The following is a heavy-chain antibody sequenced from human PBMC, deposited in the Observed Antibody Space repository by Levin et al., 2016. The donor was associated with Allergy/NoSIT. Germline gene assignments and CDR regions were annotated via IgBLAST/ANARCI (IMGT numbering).Heavy chain of an antibody. CDR3: TTVWYAYYYYYMDV. V-gene: IGHV3-15*01. CDR2: IKSKTDGGTT. D-gene: IGHD2-2*01. CDR1: GFTFSNAW. Sequence: GESLKISCAASGFTFSNAWMSWVRQAPGKGLEWVGRIKSKTDGGTTDYAAPVKGRFTISRDDSKNTLYLQMNSLKTEDTAVYYCTTVWYAYYYYYMDVWGKGTTVTVSS. J-gene: IGHJ6*03.